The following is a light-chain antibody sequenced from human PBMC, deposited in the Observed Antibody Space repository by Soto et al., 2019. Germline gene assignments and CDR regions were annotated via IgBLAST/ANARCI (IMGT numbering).Light chain of an antibody. J-gene: IGLJ1*01. Sequence: QSALTQPASVSGSPGQSITISCTGTSSDFGGYNYVSWYQQHPGKAPKLMLYDVSNRTSGVSNRCSGSKSGNSSSLTISGLHAEDEADYYCSSYASSSTYVFVTGTKVTV. V-gene: IGLV2-14*03. CDR3: SSYASSSTYV. CDR2: DVS. CDR1: SSDFGGYNY.